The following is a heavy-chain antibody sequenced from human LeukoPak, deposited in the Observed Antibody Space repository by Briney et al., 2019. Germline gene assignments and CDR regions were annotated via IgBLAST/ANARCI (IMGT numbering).Heavy chain of an antibody. CDR1: GYTFNSND. Sequence: ASVKVSCKASGYTFNSNDINWVRQATGQGLEWMGLINPGGGNTNYAQNFQGRVTMTRDTSASTVYMELSSLRSEDTAIYYCARIRDGYNDAYDIWGQGTVVTVPS. CDR3: ARIRDGYNDAYDI. V-gene: IGHV1-46*02. CDR2: INPGGGNT. D-gene: IGHD5-24*01. J-gene: IGHJ3*02.